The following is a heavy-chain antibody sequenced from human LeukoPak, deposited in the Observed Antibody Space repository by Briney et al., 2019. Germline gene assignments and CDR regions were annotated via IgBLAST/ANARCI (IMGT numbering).Heavy chain of an antibody. J-gene: IGHJ4*02. CDR1: GYTFTSYD. D-gene: IGHD2-21*02. CDR3: ARAQGATAKFDY. Sequence: ASVKVSCKASGYTFTSYDINWVRQATGQGLEWMGWMNPNSGNTGYAQRFQGRATITRDTSISTAYLELSSLRSEDTAVYYCARAQGATAKFDYWGQGTLVTVSS. CDR2: MNPNSGNT. V-gene: IGHV1-8*03.